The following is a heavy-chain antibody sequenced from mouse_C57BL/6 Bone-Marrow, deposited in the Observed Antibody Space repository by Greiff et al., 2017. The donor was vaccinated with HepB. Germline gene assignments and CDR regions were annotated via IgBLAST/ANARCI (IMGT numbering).Heavy chain of an antibody. V-gene: IGHV5-12*01. J-gene: IGHJ3*01. D-gene: IGHD2-1*01. CDR3: ARGFYYWFAY. CDR1: GFTFSDYY. CDR2: ISNGGGST. Sequence: EVKLVESGGGLVQPGGSLKLSCAASGFTFSDYYMYWVRQTPEKRLEWVAYISNGGGSTYYPDTVKGRFTISRDNAKNTLYLQMSRLKSEDTAMYYCARGFYYWFAYWGQGTLVTVSA.